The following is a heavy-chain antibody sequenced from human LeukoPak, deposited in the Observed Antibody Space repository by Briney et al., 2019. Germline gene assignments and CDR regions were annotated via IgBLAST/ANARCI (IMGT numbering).Heavy chain of an antibody. CDR3: ARERSRDRRFDY. D-gene: IGHD1-14*01. Sequence: PSETLSLTCTVSGGSISSYYWSWIRQPPGKGLEWIGYIYYSGSTYYNPSLKSRVTISVDTSKNQFPLKLSSVTAADTAVYYCARERSRDRRFDYWGQGTLVTVSS. V-gene: IGHV4-59*12. CDR1: GGSISSYY. CDR2: IYYSGST. J-gene: IGHJ4*02.